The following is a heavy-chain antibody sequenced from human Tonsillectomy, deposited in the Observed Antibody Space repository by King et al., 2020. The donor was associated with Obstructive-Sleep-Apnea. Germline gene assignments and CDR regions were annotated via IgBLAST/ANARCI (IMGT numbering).Heavy chain of an antibody. CDR3: AKNYYDSSGYYSSDTFDL. CDR2: ISAYNGNT. Sequence: QLVQSGAEVEKPGASVKVSCKASGFTFTSNGISWVRQAPGQGLDWMVCISAYNGNTKYAEKLQGRVTMTTDTSTSTPYMELRSLRSDDTAVYYCAKNYYDSSGYYSSDTFDLWGQGTMVIVSS. V-gene: IGHV1-18*01. J-gene: IGHJ3*01. D-gene: IGHD3-22*01. CDR1: GFTFTSNG.